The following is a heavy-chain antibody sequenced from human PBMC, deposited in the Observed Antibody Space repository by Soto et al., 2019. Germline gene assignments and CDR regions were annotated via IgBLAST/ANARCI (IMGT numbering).Heavy chain of an antibody. D-gene: IGHD1-7*01. J-gene: IGHJ6*02. V-gene: IGHV1-18*01. Sequence: GASVKVSCKASGYTFTSYGISWVRQAPGQGFECMGWISAYNGNTNYAQKLQGRVTMTTDTSTSTAYMELRSLRSDDTAVYYCARDNLRYNWNYLFLYSYYGLAVWGQGTTVTVSS. CDR2: ISAYNGNT. CDR1: GYTFTSYG. CDR3: ARDNLRYNWNYLFLYSYYGLAV.